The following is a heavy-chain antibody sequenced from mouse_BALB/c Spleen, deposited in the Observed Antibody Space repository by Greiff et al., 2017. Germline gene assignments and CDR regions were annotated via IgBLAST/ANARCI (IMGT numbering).Heavy chain of an antibody. J-gene: IGHJ3*01. CDR3: ARCYYYGSSPAWFAY. V-gene: IGHV3-8*02. CDR2: ISYSGST. Sequence: VQLQQSGPSLVKPSQTLSLTCSVTGDSITSGYWNWIRKFPGNKLEYMGYISYSGSTYYNPSLKSRISITRDTSKNQYYLQLNSVTTEDTATYYCARCYYYGSSPAWFAYWGQGTLVTVSA. CDR1: GDSITSGY. D-gene: IGHD1-1*01.